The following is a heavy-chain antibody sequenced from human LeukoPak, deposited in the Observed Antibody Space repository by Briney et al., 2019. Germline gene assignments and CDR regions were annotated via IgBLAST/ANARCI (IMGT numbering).Heavy chain of an antibody. J-gene: IGHJ5*02. CDR2: INHSGST. V-gene: IGHV4-38-2*01. D-gene: IGHD3-10*01. CDR1: GYSISSGYY. CDR3: ARNRYYGSGSYSQSNWFDP. Sequence: PSETLSLTCAVSGYSISSGYYWGWIRQPPGKGLEWIGSINHSGSTYYNPSLKSRVTISVDTSKNQFSLKLSSVTAADTAVYYCARNRYYGSGSYSQSNWFDPWGQGTLVTVSS.